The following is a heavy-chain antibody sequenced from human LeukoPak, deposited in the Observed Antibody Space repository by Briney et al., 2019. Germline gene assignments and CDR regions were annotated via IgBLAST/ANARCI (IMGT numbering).Heavy chain of an antibody. CDR2: ISSISNHL. Sequence: GGSLRLSCAASGFTFRSYSMNWVRQAPGKGLEWVSSISSISNHLYYADSVKGRFSISRDNAKNSLYLQMNSLRDEDTAVYYCARTMDYYYYYMDVWGKGTTVTISS. J-gene: IGHJ6*03. CDR1: GFTFRSYS. CDR3: ARTMDYYYYYMDV. V-gene: IGHV3-21*01.